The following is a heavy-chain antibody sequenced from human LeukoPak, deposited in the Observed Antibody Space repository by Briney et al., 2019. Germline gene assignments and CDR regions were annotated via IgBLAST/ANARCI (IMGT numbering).Heavy chain of an antibody. CDR1: GGAFSGYY. CDR3: ARGTTLVNYDILTGYLDDAFDI. Sequence: ETLSLTCAVYGGAFSGYYWSWIRQPPGKGLEWIGEINHSGSTNYNPSLKSRVTISVDTSKNQFSLKLSSVTAADTAVYYCARGTTLVNYDILTGYLDDAFDIWGQGTMVTVSS. D-gene: IGHD3-9*01. V-gene: IGHV4-34*01. J-gene: IGHJ3*02. CDR2: INHSGST.